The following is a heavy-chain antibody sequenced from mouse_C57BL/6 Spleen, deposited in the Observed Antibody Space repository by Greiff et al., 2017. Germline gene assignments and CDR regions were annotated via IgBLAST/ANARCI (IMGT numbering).Heavy chain of an antibody. D-gene: IGHD2-4*01. J-gene: IGHJ2*01. CDR1: GYSITSGYY. CDR2: ISYDGSN. Sequence: DVQLQESGPGLVKPSQSLSLTCSVTGYSITSGYYWNWIRQFPGNKLEWMGYISYDGSNNYNPSLKNRISITRDTSKNQFFLKLNSVTTEDTATYYCARVDYYFDYWGQGTTLTVSS. CDR3: ARVDYYFDY. V-gene: IGHV3-6*01.